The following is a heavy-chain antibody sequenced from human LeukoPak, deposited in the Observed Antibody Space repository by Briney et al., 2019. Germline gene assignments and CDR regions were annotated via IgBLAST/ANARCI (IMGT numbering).Heavy chain of an antibody. CDR3: ARDGAFYCSSTSCYYGMDV. CDR2: ISGSGGST. Sequence: GGSLRLSCAASGFTFSSYAMSWVRQAPGKGLEWVSAISGSGGSTYYADSVKGRFTISRDNSKNTLYLQMNSLRAEDTAVYYCARDGAFYCSSTSCYYGMDVWGQGTTVTVSS. CDR1: GFTFSSYA. V-gene: IGHV3-23*01. J-gene: IGHJ6*02. D-gene: IGHD2-2*01.